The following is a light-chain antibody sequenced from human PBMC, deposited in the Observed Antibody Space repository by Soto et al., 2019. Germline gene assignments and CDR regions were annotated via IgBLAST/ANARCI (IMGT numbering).Light chain of an antibody. V-gene: IGKV1-5*01. CDR1: QGISSW. CDR3: QQYMSYS. CDR2: DAS. Sequence: DIQMTQSPSSVSASVGDRVTITCRASQGISSWLAWYQQKPGKAPKLLIYDASSLESGVPARFSGCGTGTECTLTISSLQPYDFATYYCQQYMSYSFGQGTKV. J-gene: IGKJ1*01.